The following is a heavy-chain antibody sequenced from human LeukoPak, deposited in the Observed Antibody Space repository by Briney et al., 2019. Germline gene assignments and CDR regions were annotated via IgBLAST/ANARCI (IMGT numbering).Heavy chain of an antibody. CDR2: ISAYNGHT. J-gene: IGHJ4*02. Sequence: ASVKVSCKASGYTFTSYGISWVRQAPGQGFEWMGWISAYNGHTNYAQKLQGRVTMTTDTSTSTAYMELRSLRSDDTAVYYCARVGYYDSSGYSPDYYFDYWGQGTLVTVSS. CDR3: ARVGYYDSSGYSPDYYFDY. D-gene: IGHD3-22*01. V-gene: IGHV1-18*01. CDR1: GYTFTSYG.